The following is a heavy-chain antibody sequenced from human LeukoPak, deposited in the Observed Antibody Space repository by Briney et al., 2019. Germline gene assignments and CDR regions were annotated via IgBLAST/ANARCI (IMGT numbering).Heavy chain of an antibody. CDR2: ISTSGGNT. D-gene: IGHD1-1*01. CDR1: GFTFSSNS. J-gene: IGHJ4*02. V-gene: IGHV3-23*01. CDR3: ATTKQARRYFDY. Sequence: GGSLRLSCAGSGFTFSSNSLSWVPQAPGKGLEWVSAISTSGGNTYYADSVRGWFTISRDNSKNTLYLQMNTLRAEDTAVYYGATTKQARRYFDYWGQGTLVTVSS.